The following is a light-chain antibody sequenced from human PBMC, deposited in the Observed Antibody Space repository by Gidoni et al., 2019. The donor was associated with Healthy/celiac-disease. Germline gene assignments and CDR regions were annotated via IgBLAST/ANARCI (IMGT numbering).Light chain of an antibody. V-gene: IGLV1-44*01. CDR2: SNN. CDR1: SPNIGSKT. J-gene: IGLJ2*01. Sequence: QSVLTQPPSASGTPGQRVTISCSGSSPNIGSKTVNWYQQLPGTAPKLLIYSNNQRPSGVPDRFSGSKSGTSASLAISGLQSEDEADYYCAAWDDSLNGPHVVFGGGTKLTVL. CDR3: AAWDDSLNGPHVV.